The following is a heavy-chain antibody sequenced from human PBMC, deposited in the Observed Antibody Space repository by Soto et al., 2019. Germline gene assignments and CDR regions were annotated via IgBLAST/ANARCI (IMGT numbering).Heavy chain of an antibody. D-gene: IGHD6-19*01. Sequence: QVQLQESGPGLVKPSQTLSLTCTVSGGSISSGGYYCSWIRQPPGKGLEWIGYIYYSGSTYYNTSLKSRVTISVDTSKNQFSLRLSSVTAADTAVYYCARASGWQWTDSDFDLWGRGTLVTVSS. J-gene: IGHJ2*01. V-gene: IGHV4-31*03. CDR2: IYYSGST. CDR1: GGSISSGGYY. CDR3: ARASGWQWTDSDFDL.